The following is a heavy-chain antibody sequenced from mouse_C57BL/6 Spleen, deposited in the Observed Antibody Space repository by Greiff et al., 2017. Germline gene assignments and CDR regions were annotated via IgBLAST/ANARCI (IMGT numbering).Heavy chain of an antibody. J-gene: IGHJ3*01. CDR2: ISSGGSYT. CDR1: GFTFSSYG. D-gene: IGHD2-5*01. V-gene: IGHV5-6*01. Sequence: EVKLVESGGDLVKPGGSLKLSCAASGFTFSSYGMSWVRQTPDKRLEWVATISSGGSYTYYPDSVKGRFTISRDNAKNTLYLQMSSLKSEDTAMYYCARHRDYSNSTPWFAYWGQGTLVTVSA. CDR3: ARHRDYSNSTPWFAY.